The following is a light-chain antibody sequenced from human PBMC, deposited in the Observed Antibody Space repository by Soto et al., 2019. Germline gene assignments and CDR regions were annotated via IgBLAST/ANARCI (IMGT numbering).Light chain of an antibody. Sequence: QSVLTQSPSVSGAPGQRVTISCTGSFFNIGAGYDVHWYQQLPETAPKLLIYGNNNRPSGVPDRFSASKSGSSASLTITGLQAEDEADYYCQSYDINLSGVFGGGTKVTVL. J-gene: IGLJ3*02. CDR1: FFNIGAGYD. CDR3: QSYDINLSGV. CDR2: GNN. V-gene: IGLV1-40*01.